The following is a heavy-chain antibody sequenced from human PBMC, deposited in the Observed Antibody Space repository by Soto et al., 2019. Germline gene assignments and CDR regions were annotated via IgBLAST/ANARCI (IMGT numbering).Heavy chain of an antibody. J-gene: IGHJ6*03. V-gene: IGHV3-48*01. D-gene: IGHD3-3*01. CDR3: ASASLRITIFGPYYYYYYMDV. Sequence: EVQLVESGGGLVQPGGSLRLSCAASGFTFSSYSMNWVRQAPGKGLEWVSYISSSSSTIYYADSVKGRFTISRDNAKNSLYLQMNSLRAEDTAVYYCASASLRITIFGPYYYYYYMDVWGKGTTVTVSS. CDR1: GFTFSSYS. CDR2: ISSSSSTI.